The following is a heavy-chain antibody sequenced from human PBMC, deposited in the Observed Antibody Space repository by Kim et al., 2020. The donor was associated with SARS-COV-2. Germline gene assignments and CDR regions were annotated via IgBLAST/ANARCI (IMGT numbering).Heavy chain of an antibody. Sequence: GPFTFSRDNSKNTLYLQMNSLRAEDTAVYYCAKDLHIVVVTAIWDAFDIWGQGTMVTVSS. V-gene: IGHV3-23*01. CDR3: AKDLHIVVVTAIWDAFDI. J-gene: IGHJ3*02. D-gene: IGHD2-21*02.